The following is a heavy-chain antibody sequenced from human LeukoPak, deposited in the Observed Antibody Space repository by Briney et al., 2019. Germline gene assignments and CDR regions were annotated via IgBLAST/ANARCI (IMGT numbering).Heavy chain of an antibody. Sequence: SETLSLTCAVSGDSFSSHYWTWIRQAPGRGLEWIGYIYYSGSTNYNPSLKSRVTISVDTSKNQFSLKLSSVTAADTAVYYCARQAPYDSSVNDYWGQGTLVTVSS. J-gene: IGHJ4*02. CDR2: IYYSGST. D-gene: IGHD3-22*01. V-gene: IGHV4-59*08. CDR1: GDSFSSHY. CDR3: ARQAPYDSSVNDY.